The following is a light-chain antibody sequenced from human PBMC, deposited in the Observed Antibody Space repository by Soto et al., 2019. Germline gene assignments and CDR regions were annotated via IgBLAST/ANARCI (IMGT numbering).Light chain of an antibody. CDR3: GADHGSGSNFVSNWV. Sequence: QSALTQPPSASASLGASVTLTCTLSSGYSNYKVDWYQQRPGKGPRFVMRVGTGGIVGSKGDGIPDRFSVLGSGLNRYLTIKNIQEEDESDYHCGADHGSGSNFVSNWVFGGGTKLTVL. CDR2: VGTGGIVG. J-gene: IGLJ3*02. V-gene: IGLV9-49*01. CDR1: SGYSNYK.